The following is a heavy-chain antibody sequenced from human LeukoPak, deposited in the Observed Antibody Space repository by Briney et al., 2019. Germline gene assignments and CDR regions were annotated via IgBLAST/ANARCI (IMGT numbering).Heavy chain of an antibody. CDR2: IYYSGSA. CDR3: ASDDGSGKIDC. J-gene: IGHJ4*02. CDR1: GGSISSGDYY. D-gene: IGHD3-10*01. Sequence: PSQTLSLTCTVSGGSISSGDYYWSWIRQPPGKGLEWIGYIYYSGSAYYNPSLKSRVTISVDTSKNQFSLKLSSVTAADTAVYYCASDDGSGKIDCWGQGTLVTVSS. V-gene: IGHV4-30-4*01.